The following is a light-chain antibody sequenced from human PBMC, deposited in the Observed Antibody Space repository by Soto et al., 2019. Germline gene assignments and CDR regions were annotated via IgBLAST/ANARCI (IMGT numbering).Light chain of an antibody. J-gene: IGLJ2*01. Sequence: QSVLTQPRSVSGSPGQSVTISCTGTSSDVGGYSYVSWYQQHPGKAPKLMIYDVSKRPSGVPDRFSGSKSGNTASLTISGLQAEDEADYYCCSYAGSYTLVFGGGTKLTVL. CDR3: CSYAGSYTLV. CDR1: SSDVGGYSY. CDR2: DVS. V-gene: IGLV2-11*01.